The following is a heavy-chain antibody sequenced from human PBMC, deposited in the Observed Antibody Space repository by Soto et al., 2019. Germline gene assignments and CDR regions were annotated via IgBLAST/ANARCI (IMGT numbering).Heavy chain of an antibody. D-gene: IGHD3-9*01. J-gene: IGHJ6*02. CDR3: GRLYDILTGSRRNYYYYGMDV. V-gene: IGHV4-59*08. Sequence: PSETLSLTCTVSGGSISSYYWSWIRQPPGKGLEWIGYIYYSGSTNYNPSLKSRVTISVGTSKNQFSLKLSSVTAADTAVYYCGRLYDILTGSRRNYYYYGMDVWGQGTTVTVSS. CDR2: IYYSGST. CDR1: GGSISSYY.